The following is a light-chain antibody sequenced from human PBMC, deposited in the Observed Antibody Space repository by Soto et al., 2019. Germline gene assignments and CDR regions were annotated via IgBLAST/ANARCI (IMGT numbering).Light chain of an antibody. CDR3: CSYAGSYTGV. Sequence: QSVLAQPRSVSGSPGQSVTISCTGTSSDVGGYEYVSWYQQYPGKAPKLMIYAVTRRPSGVPDRFSGSKSGNTASLTISGLQAEDEADYYCCSYAGSYTGVFGGGTKLTVL. J-gene: IGLJ3*02. CDR1: SSDVGGYEY. V-gene: IGLV2-11*01. CDR2: AVT.